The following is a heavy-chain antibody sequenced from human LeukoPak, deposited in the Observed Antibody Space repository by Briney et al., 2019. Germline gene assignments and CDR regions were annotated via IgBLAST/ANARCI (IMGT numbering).Heavy chain of an antibody. V-gene: IGHV4-34*01. CDR2: INHSGST. Sequence: TSETLSLTCTVSGGSISSYYWSWIRQPPGKGLEWIGEINHSGSTYYNPSLKSRVTISVDTSKNQFSLKLSSVTAADTAVYYCARDEVSGYSYGYLFRSFDYWGQGTLVTVSS. D-gene: IGHD5-18*01. CDR1: GGSISSYY. J-gene: IGHJ4*02. CDR3: ARDEVSGYSYGYLFRSFDY.